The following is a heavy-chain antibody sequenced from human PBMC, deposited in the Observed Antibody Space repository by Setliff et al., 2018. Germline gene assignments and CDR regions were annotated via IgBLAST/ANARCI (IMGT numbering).Heavy chain of an antibody. Sequence: ASVKVSCKTSGYPFVGYYIYWMRQAPGQGPEWMGWIDPKSGRTKYAVKFQGRVTMTRDTSINTIYMEVSSLTSDDTAMYYCAKQGDLPFDYCGQGTQVTVSS. CDR1: GYPFVGYY. D-gene: IGHD3-16*01. V-gene: IGHV1-2*02. J-gene: IGHJ4*02. CDR2: IDPKSGRT. CDR3: AKQGDLPFDY.